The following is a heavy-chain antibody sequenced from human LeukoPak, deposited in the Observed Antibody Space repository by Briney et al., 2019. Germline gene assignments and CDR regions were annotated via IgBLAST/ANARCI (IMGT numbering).Heavy chain of an antibody. CDR3: AREGDGDYGWHAFDI. CDR1: GYTFSDYS. D-gene: IGHD4-17*01. V-gene: IGHV3-21*01. Sequence: GGSLRLSCTASGYTFSDYSMIWVRQAPGKGLEWVSSISSTNSFIHSADSLKGRFTISRDNAKNSLYLQMNSLEAEDTGIYYCAREGDGDYGWHAFDIWGQGTMVTVSS. J-gene: IGHJ3*02. CDR2: ISSTNSFI.